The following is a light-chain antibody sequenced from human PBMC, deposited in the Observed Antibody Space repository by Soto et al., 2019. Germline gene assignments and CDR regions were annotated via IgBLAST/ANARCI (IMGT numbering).Light chain of an antibody. CDR2: ATS. Sequence: DIQMTQSPSSLSASVGDRVTITCRASQSISIYLSWYQQKPGKAPKLLIYATSSLQGGVPSRFRGSGSGTDFTLTIGSLQPEDFATYYCQQSYSIPYTFGQGTKLEIK. V-gene: IGKV1-39*01. CDR1: QSISIY. J-gene: IGKJ2*01. CDR3: QQSYSIPYT.